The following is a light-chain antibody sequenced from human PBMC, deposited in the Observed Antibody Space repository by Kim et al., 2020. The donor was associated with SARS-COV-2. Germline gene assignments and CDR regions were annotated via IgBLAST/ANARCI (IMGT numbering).Light chain of an antibody. CDR3: QSYNDISVI. Sequence: GTAVTSSCARSSGSVADNFVQWYQHRPGSAPSTLIYDNNQRPSGVPDRFSGSIDSSSNSASLTISGLKTEDEADYYCQSYNDISVIFGGGTQLTVL. CDR2: DNN. J-gene: IGLJ2*01. CDR1: SGSVADNF. V-gene: IGLV6-57*03.